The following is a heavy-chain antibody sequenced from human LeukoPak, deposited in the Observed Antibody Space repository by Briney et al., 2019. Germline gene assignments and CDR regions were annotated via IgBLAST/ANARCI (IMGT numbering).Heavy chain of an antibody. Sequence: SETLSLTCTVSGGSISSYYWSWIRQPPGKGLEWIGYIYYSGNTNCNPSLKSRVSISVDTSKNQFSLKLSSVTAADTAVYYCARSGVVIETYNWFDPWGQGTLVTVSS. D-gene: IGHD3-16*02. CDR2: IYYSGNT. CDR3: ARSGVVIETYNWFDP. J-gene: IGHJ5*02. V-gene: IGHV4-59*12. CDR1: GGSISSYY.